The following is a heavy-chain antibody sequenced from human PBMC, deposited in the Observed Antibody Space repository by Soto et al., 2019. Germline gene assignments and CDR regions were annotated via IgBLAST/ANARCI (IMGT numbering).Heavy chain of an antibody. Sequence: QITLKESGPTLVKPTQTLTLTCTLSGFSLSTSGVGVGWISQPPGKALEWLALIYWDDDKRYSPSLQSRLTITKDISRNQVVLTLTNVDPVDTATYYCARRRERTLFDYWGQGTLVTVSS. J-gene: IGHJ4*02. CDR1: GFSLSTSGVG. D-gene: IGHD1-26*01. CDR3: ARRRERTLFDY. V-gene: IGHV2-5*02. CDR2: IYWDDDK.